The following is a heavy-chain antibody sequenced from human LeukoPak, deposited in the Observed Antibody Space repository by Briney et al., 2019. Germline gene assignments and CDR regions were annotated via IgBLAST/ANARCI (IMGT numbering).Heavy chain of an antibody. CDR3: ARGPFDY. CDR2: INHSGST. J-gene: IGHJ4*02. CDR1: GGSFSGYY. V-gene: IGHV4-34*01. Sequence: SETLSLTCAVYGGSFSGYYWSWIRQPPGKGLEWIGEINHSGSTNYNPSLKSRVTISVDTSKNQFSLKLSSVAAADTAVYYCARGPFDYWGQGTLVTVSS.